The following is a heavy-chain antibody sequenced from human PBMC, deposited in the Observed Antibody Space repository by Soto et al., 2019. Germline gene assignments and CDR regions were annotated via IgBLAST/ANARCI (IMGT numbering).Heavy chain of an antibody. CDR2: IIPIFGTA. J-gene: IGHJ6*02. D-gene: IGHD3-3*01. CDR3: ASGYYDFWSGPGGGMYV. Sequence: QVQLVQSGAEVKKPGSSVKVSCKASGGTFSSYASSWVRQATGQELEWMGGIIPIFGTANYAQKFQGRVTITADESTSTAYMELSSLRSEDTAVYYCASGYYDFWSGPGGGMYVLGQGTTVTVSS. CDR1: GGTFSSYA. V-gene: IGHV1-69*12.